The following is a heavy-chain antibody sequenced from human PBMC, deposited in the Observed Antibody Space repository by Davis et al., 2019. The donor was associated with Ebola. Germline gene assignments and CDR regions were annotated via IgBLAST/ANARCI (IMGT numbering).Heavy chain of an antibody. CDR1: GYTFTSYG. CDR3: ARVSATYYDFWSARIEGRYGMDV. D-gene: IGHD3-3*01. J-gene: IGHJ6*02. V-gene: IGHV1-18*01. Sequence: ASVKVSCKASGYTFTSYGISWVRQAPGQGLEWMGWISAYNGNTNYAQKLQGRVTMTTDTSTSTAYMELRSLRSDDTAVYYCARVSATYYDFWSARIEGRYGMDVWGQGTTVTVSS. CDR2: ISAYNGNT.